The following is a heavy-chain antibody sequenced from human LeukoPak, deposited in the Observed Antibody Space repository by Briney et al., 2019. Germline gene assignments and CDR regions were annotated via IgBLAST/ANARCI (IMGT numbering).Heavy chain of an antibody. V-gene: IGHV3-48*04. Sequence: GGSLRLSCAASGFTFSSYSMNWVRQAPGKGLEWVSYISSSSSTIYCADSVKGRFTISRDNAKNSLYLQMNSLRAEDTAVYYCARDNRYLGDAFDIWGQGTMVTVSS. J-gene: IGHJ3*02. D-gene: IGHD1-1*01. CDR1: GFTFSSYS. CDR2: ISSSSSTI. CDR3: ARDNRYLGDAFDI.